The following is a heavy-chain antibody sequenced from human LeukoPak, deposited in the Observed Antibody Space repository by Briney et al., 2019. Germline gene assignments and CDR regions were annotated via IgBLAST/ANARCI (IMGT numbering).Heavy chain of an antibody. J-gene: IGHJ4*02. CDR2: INPNSGGT. V-gene: IGHV1-2*02. Sequence: APVKVSCKASGYTFTGYYMHWVRQAPGQGLEWMGWINPNSGGTNYAQKFQGRVTMTRDTSISTAYMELSRLRSDDTAVYYCAREGGDGYNYFDYWGQGTLVTVSS. D-gene: IGHD5-24*01. CDR1: GYTFTGYY. CDR3: AREGGDGYNYFDY.